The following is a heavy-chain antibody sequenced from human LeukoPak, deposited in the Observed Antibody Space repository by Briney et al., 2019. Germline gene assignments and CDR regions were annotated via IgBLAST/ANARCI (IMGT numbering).Heavy chain of an antibody. CDR2: IIPIFGTA. CDR1: GGTFSSYA. CDR3: ASDPLLEGGAFDI. J-gene: IGHJ3*02. Sequence: HVASVKVSCKASGGTFSSYAISWVRQAPGQGLEWMGGIIPIFGTANYALKFQGRVTITADESTSTAYMELSSLRSEDTAVYYCASDPLLEGGAFDIWGQGTMVTVSS. D-gene: IGHD1-1*01. V-gene: IGHV1-69*13.